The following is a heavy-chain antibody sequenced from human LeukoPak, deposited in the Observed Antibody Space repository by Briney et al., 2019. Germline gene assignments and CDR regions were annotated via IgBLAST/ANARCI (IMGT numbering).Heavy chain of an antibody. J-gene: IGHJ4*02. D-gene: IGHD3-22*01. CDR1: GLTFSDYY. CDR3: AIQITMIVVVPYFDY. CDR2: ISGSGTTT. V-gene: IGHV3-11*04. Sequence: GGSLRLSCAASGLTFSDYYMTWIRPAPGKGLGWVSSISGSGTTTYSADSVRGRFTVSRDNAKNSVFLYMNSLRAEDTAVYYCAIQITMIVVVPYFDYWGQGTLVTVSS.